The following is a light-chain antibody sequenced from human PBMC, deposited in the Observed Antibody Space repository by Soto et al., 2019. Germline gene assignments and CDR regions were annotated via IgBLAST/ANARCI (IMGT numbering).Light chain of an antibody. J-gene: IGLJ2*01. CDR3: QSYDSSNPVV. CDR2: DDN. CDR1: SGSIASNY. V-gene: IGLV6-57*03. Sequence: FMLTQPHSVSESPGQTVTISCTRSSGSIASNYVQWYQQRPGSAPTTVIYDDNQRPSGVPDRFSGSIDSSSNSASLTISGLKTEDEADYYCQSYDSSNPVVFGGGTKVTVL.